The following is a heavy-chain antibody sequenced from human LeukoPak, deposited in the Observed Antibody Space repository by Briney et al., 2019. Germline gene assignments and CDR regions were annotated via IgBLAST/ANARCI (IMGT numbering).Heavy chain of an antibody. Sequence: GGSLRLSCAASGFTFSSYWMSWVHQAPGKGLEWVANIKQDGSENYYVDSVKGRFTISRDNAKNSLYPQMNSLRAADTAVYYCARGSPGYYDSSGYLDYWGQGTLATVSS. J-gene: IGHJ4*02. V-gene: IGHV3-7*05. D-gene: IGHD3-22*01. CDR3: ARGSPGYYDSSGYLDY. CDR2: IKQDGSEN. CDR1: GFTFSSYW.